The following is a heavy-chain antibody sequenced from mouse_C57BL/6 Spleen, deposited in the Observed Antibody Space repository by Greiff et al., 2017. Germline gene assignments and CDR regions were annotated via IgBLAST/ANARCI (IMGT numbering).Heavy chain of an antibody. D-gene: IGHD2-1*01. V-gene: IGHV1-22*01. Sequence: VQLQESGPELVKPGASVKMSCKASGYTFTDYNMHWVKQSHGKSLEWIGYINPNNGGTSYNQKFKGKATLTVNKSSSTAYMELRSLTSEDSAVYYCARSPSFYGNYDYWGQGTTLTVSS. CDR1: GYTFTDYN. J-gene: IGHJ2*01. CDR2: INPNNGGT. CDR3: ARSPSFYGNYDY.